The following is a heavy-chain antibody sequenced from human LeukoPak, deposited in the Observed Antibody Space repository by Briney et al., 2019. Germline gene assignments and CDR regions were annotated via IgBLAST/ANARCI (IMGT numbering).Heavy chain of an antibody. V-gene: IGHV4-59*01. J-gene: IGHJ6*03. Sequence: SETLSLTCTVSGGSICSYYWSWIRQPPGKGLEWIGYIYYSGSTNYNPSLKSRVTISVDTSKNQFSLKLSSVTAADTAVYYCARGVGVTFYYYYYMDVWGKGTTVTVSS. CDR2: IYYSGST. D-gene: IGHD4-11*01. CDR3: ARGVGVTFYYYYYMDV. CDR1: GGSICSYY.